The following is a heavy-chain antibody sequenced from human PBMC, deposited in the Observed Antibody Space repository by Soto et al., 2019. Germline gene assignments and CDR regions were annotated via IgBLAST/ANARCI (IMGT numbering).Heavy chain of an antibody. J-gene: IGHJ4*02. CDR1: GGSFSGYY. D-gene: IGHD2-15*01. CDR3: ARGFCSGGSCYSGRRYYFDP. V-gene: IGHV4-34*01. CDR2: INHSGST. Sequence: SETLSLTCAVYGGSFSGYYWSWIRQPPGKGLEWIGEINHSGSTNYNPSLKSRVTISVDTSKNQFSLKLSSVTAADTAVYYCARGFCSGGSCYSGRRYYFDPCGQGTLVTVSS.